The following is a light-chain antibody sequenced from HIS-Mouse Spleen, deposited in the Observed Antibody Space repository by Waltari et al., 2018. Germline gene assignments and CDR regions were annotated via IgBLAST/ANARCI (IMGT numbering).Light chain of an antibody. CDR2: EGS. CDR1: SSDVGSYNL. CDR3: CSYAGSSTSHWV. Sequence: QSALTQPASVSGSPGQSITISCTGTSSDVGSYNLVPWYQQHPGKAPKLMIYEGSKRPAGVTNRVSGSKSGNTASLTISGRQAEDEADYYCCSYAGSSTSHWVFGGGTKLTVL. J-gene: IGLJ3*02. V-gene: IGLV2-23*01.